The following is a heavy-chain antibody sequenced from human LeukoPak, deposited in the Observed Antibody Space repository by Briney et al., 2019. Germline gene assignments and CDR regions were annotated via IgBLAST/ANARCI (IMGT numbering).Heavy chain of an antibody. Sequence: SETLSLTCTVSGGSFSSGTYYWTWLRQHPGRGREWIGFKHYSGTTYYNPSLRSRVSISVDTSKNQFSLILSSVTAADTAVYYCARVYYPRAFDIWGQGTMVTVSS. J-gene: IGHJ3*02. D-gene: IGHD1-26*01. CDR3: ARVYYPRAFDI. CDR1: GGSFSSGTYY. V-gene: IGHV4-31*03. CDR2: KHYSGTT.